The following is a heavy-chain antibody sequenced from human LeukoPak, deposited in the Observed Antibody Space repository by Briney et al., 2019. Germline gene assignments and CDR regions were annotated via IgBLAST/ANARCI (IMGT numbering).Heavy chain of an antibody. CDR1: GFTFSRYW. CDR2: IKQDGSET. CDR3: ARDKGDYDTSGSLFVF. J-gene: IGHJ4*02. Sequence: PGGSLRLSCVASGFTFSRYWMSWVRQAPRKGLEWVANIKQDGSETYYVDSVKGRFTIFRDNAKNSLYLQMNSLRAEDTAVYYCARDKGDYDTSGSLFVFGGQGTLVTVSS. D-gene: IGHD3-22*01. V-gene: IGHV3-7*03.